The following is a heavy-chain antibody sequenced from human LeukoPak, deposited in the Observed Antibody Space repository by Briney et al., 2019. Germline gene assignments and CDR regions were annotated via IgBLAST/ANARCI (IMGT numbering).Heavy chain of an antibody. V-gene: IGHV4-34*01. CDR3: AREEQEQWLVQDY. CDR2: INHSGST. Sequence: SETLSLTCAVYGGSFSGYYWSWLRQPPGKGLEWIGEINHSGSTNYNPSLKSRVTISVDTSKNQFSLKLSSVTAADTAVYYCAREEQEQWLVQDYWGQGTLVTVSS. D-gene: IGHD6-19*01. CDR1: GGSFSGYY. J-gene: IGHJ4*02.